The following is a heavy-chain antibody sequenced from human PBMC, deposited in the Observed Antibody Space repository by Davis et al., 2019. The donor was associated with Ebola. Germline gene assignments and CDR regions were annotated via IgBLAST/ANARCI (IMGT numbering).Heavy chain of an antibody. Sequence: GESLKISCAASGFTFSSYWMSWVRQAPGKGLEWVANIKQEGSEKYYVDSVKGRFTISRDNAKNSLYLQMNSLRAEDTAVYYCARDLFWSMLYSDAFDIWGQGTMVTVSS. CDR3: ARDLFWSMLYSDAFDI. CDR1: GFTFSSYW. CDR2: IKQEGSEK. J-gene: IGHJ3*02. D-gene: IGHD2-8*01. V-gene: IGHV3-7*01.